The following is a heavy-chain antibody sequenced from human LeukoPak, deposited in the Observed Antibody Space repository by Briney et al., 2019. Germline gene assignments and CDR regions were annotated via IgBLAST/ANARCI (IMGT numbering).Heavy chain of an antibody. D-gene: IGHD3-3*01. Sequence: GRSLRLSCAASGLTFDDYAMHWVRQAPGKGLEWVSGISWNSGSIGYADSVKGRFTISRDNAKNSLYLQMNSLRAEDTASYYCAKGARPTYYDFWSGYLYYFDYWGQGTLVTVSS. J-gene: IGHJ4*02. CDR3: AKGARPTYYDFWSGYLYYFDY. V-gene: IGHV3-9*01. CDR2: ISWNSGSI. CDR1: GLTFDDYA.